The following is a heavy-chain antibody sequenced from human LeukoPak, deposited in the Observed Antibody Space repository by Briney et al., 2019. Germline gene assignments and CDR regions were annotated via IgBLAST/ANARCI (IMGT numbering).Heavy chain of an antibody. CDR2: ISYDGSNK. CDR1: GFTFSSYG. D-gene: IGHD6-19*01. CDR3: AKVTGVSGWNSDS. Sequence: PGGSLRLSCAASGFTFSSYGMHWVRQAPGKGLEWVAVISYDGSNKYYSDSVKGRFTISRDNSKNTLYLQMNSLRAEDTAVYYCAKVTGVSGWNSDSWGQGTRVTVSS. V-gene: IGHV3-30*18. J-gene: IGHJ4*02.